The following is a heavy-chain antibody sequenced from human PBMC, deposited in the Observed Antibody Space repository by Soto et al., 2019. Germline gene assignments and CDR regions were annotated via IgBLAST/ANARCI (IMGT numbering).Heavy chain of an antibody. CDR1: GGSVSSGSYY. D-gene: IGHD3-22*01. J-gene: IGHJ3*02. CDR2: IYYSGST. CDR3: ARDSARYYYDSRPGSFDI. Sequence: SETLSLTCTVSGGSVSSGSYYWIWIRHSPGKGLEWIGYIYYSGSTNYNPSLKSRVTISVDTSKNQFSLKLSSVTAADTAVYYCARDSARYYYDSRPGSFDIWGQGTMVTVSS. V-gene: IGHV4-61*01.